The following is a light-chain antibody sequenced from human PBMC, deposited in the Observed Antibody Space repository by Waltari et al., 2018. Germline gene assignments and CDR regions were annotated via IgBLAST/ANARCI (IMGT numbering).Light chain of an antibody. CDR1: QGISSY. V-gene: IGKV1-9*01. CDR3: QQLNSYPIT. Sequence: DIKLTQAPSFLSASVRDRVTITCRASQGISSYLAWYQQKPGKAPKLLIYAASTLQSGVPSRFSGSGSGTEFTLTISSLQPEDFATYYCQQLNSYPITFGQGTRLEIK. J-gene: IGKJ5*01. CDR2: AAS.